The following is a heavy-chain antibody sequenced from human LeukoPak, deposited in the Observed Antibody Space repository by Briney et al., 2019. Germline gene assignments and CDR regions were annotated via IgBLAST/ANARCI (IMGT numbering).Heavy chain of an antibody. CDR2: ISGSGGTT. CDR3: ANWFGSSSSFMGPFDY. J-gene: IGHJ4*02. CDR1: GFTFSIYA. V-gene: IGHV3-23*01. D-gene: IGHD6-6*01. Sequence: GGSLRLSCAASGFTFSIYAMSWVRQAPGKGLEWVSDISGSGGTTYYADSVKGRFTKGRFTISRDNSKNTLYLQMNSLRGGDTAVYFCANWFGSSSSFMGPFDYWGRGTLVTVSS.